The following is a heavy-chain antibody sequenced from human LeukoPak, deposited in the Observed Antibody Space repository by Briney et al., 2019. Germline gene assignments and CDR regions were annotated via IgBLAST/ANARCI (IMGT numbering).Heavy chain of an antibody. D-gene: IGHD6-13*01. CDR1: GFTFRNYG. Sequence: GRSLRPSCAASGFTFRNYGMHWVRQAPGKGLEWVAVVWYDGNNKYYADSVKGRFTVSRDNSKNTLYLQMDSLRTEDTAVYYCAREWQGGIAAAGTRIEGDYWGQGTLVAVSS. V-gene: IGHV3-33*01. J-gene: IGHJ4*02. CDR2: VWYDGNNK. CDR3: AREWQGGIAAAGTRIEGDY.